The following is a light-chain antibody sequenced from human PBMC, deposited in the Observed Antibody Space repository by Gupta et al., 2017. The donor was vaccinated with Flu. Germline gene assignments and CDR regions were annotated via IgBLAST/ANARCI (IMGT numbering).Light chain of an antibody. Sequence: QSVLTQPPSVSGAPGQRVTISCAGSNSNTGAGHDVHWYQQLPGASPNLLIYDNNRRPLGIPARFSGSKSAASASLAITGLQAEDEADYYCQSYDNSQSGFLFGTGTKVTVL. J-gene: IGLJ1*01. CDR1: NSNTGAGHD. CDR2: DNN. CDR3: QSYDNSQSGFL. V-gene: IGLV1-40*01.